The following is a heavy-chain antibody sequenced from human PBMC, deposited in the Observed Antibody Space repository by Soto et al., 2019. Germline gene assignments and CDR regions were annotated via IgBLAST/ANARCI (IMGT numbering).Heavy chain of an antibody. V-gene: IGHV3-23*01. CDR3: AKSHFPIAASRQPHFDH. CDR2: ISGSGRST. Sequence: GGSLRLSCAASGFKFSSYAMSWVRQAPGKGLEWVAVISGSGRSTFYADSVKGRFTISRDDSKNTLFLQMNTLRAEDTAIYYCAKSHFPIAASRQPHFDHWGQGALVTVSS. J-gene: IGHJ4*02. D-gene: IGHD6-13*01. CDR1: GFKFSSYA.